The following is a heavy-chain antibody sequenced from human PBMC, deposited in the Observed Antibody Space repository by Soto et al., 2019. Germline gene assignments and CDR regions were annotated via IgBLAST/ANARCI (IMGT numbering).Heavy chain of an antibody. Sequence: QMQLVQSGPEVKKPGTSVKVSCKTSGFTFTSSAMQWGRQARGQRREWIGWVVVGSGHTNYAQKFQERVTITRDMSTSKAYMQLSSLRSEDTAVYYCAAASSTSGGYYGTDFWGQGTTVTVSS. CDR1: GFTFTSSA. D-gene: IGHD2-2*01. CDR2: VVVGSGHT. CDR3: AAASSTSGGYYGTDF. J-gene: IGHJ6*02. V-gene: IGHV1-58*02.